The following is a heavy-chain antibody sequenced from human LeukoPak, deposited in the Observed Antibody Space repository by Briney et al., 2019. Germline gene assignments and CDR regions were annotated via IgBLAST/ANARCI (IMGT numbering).Heavy chain of an antibody. J-gene: IGHJ5*02. Sequence: GGSLRLSCAASGFTFSTYGIHWVRQAPGKGLEWVSFIRYDGSNKYYTDSVKGRFTISRDNSKNTLYLQMNSLGAEDTAVYYCARRSSLGGFDPWGQGTLVTVSS. D-gene: IGHD6-13*01. V-gene: IGHV3-30*02. CDR3: ARRSSLGGFDP. CDR1: GFTFSTYG. CDR2: IRYDGSNK.